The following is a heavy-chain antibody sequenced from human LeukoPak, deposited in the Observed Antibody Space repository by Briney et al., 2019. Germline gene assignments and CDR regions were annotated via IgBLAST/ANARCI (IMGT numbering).Heavy chain of an antibody. CDR1: GFTFSSYS. CDR2: ISSSSSYI. CDR3: AGDGTGTDY. Sequence: PGGSLRLSCAASGFTFSSYSMTWVRQAPGKGLEWVSSISSSSSYIYYADSVKGRFTISRDNAKNSLYLQMNSLGAEDTAVYYCAGDGTGTDYWGQGTLVTVSP. J-gene: IGHJ4*02. D-gene: IGHD1-1*01. V-gene: IGHV3-21*01.